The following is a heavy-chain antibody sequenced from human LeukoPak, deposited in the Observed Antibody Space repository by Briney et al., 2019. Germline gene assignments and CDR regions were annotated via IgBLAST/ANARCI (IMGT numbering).Heavy chain of an antibody. J-gene: IGHJ5*02. CDR3: ARIRYYYDSSGYYFFWFDP. V-gene: IGHV1-69*05. CDR1: GGTFSSYA. CDR2: IIPIFGTA. D-gene: IGHD3-22*01. Sequence: ASVKVSCKASGGTFSSYAVSWVRQAPGQGLEWMGRIIPIFGTANYAQKFQGRVTITTDESTSTAYMELSSLRSEDTAVYYCARIRYYYDSSGYYFFWFDPWGQGTLVTVSS.